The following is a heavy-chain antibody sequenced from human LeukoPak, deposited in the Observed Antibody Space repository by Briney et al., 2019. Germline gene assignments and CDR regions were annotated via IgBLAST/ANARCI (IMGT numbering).Heavy chain of an antibody. CDR2: ISYDGSNK. D-gene: IGHD2/OR15-2a*01. CDR1: GFSFSSFG. J-gene: IGHJ5*02. V-gene: IGHV3-30*18. Sequence: GGSLRLSCAASGFSFSSFGMHWVRQAPGKGLEWVAVISYDGSNKFYADSVKGRFTISRDNSKDTLYLQMNSLRAEDTAVYYCGKAVLPTTMSFVHDLWGQGTLVTVSS. CDR3: GKAVLPTTMSFVHDL.